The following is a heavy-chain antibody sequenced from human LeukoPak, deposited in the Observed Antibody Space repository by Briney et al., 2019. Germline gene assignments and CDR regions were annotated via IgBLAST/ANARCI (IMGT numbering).Heavy chain of an antibody. J-gene: IGHJ4*02. V-gene: IGHV1-69*13. D-gene: IGHD3-22*01. CDR3: ARDTTYYDSSGYSKRFDY. CDR2: IIPIFGTA. Sequence: ASVKVSCKASGGTFSSYAISWVRQAPGQGLEWMGGIIPIFGTANYAQKFQGRVTITADESTSTAYMELRSLRSDDTAVYYCARDTTYYDSSGYSKRFDYWGQGTLVTVSS. CDR1: GGTFSSYA.